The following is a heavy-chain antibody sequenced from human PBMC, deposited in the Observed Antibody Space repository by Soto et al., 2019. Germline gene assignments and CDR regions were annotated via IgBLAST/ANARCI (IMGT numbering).Heavy chain of an antibody. V-gene: IGHV1-18*01. CDR1: GYTFTSYG. D-gene: IGHD2-8*02. CDR2: ISAYNGNT. Sequence: QVQLVQSGAEVKKPGASVKVSCKASGYTFTSYGISWVRQAPGQGLEWMGWISAYNGNTNYAPKHQCRVTMTTDSSSTRSYVELRSLRSDDPAVYSCARDGGVQARFAPLGQGTLVTVSS. J-gene: IGHJ5*02. CDR3: ARDGGVQARFAP.